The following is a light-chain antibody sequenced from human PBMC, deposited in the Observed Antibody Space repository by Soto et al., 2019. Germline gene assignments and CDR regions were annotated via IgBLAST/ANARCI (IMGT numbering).Light chain of an antibody. Sequence: EVGLTQSPGTLSLSPGERATLSCRASQSISSSYLAWYQQKPGQAPRLLIYGASSRATGIPDRFSGSGSGRDFTLTINRLEPEDFGVYYCQYGSQPRYTFGQGTKLESK. J-gene: IGKJ2*01. CDR1: QSISSSY. V-gene: IGKV3-20*01. CDR2: GAS. CDR3: QYGSQPRYT.